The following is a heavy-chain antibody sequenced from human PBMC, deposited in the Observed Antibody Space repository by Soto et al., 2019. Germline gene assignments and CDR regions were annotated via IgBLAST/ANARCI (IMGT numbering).Heavy chain of an antibody. Sequence: SETLSLTCTVSGGSISSYYWSWIRQPPGKGLEWIGYIYYSGSTNYNPSLKSRVTISVDTSKNQFSLKLSSVTAADTAVYYCAREGFCSGGSCYGQIDYWGQGTLVTVSS. CDR3: AREGFCSGGSCYGQIDY. J-gene: IGHJ4*02. CDR1: GGSISSYY. CDR2: IYYSGST. D-gene: IGHD2-15*01. V-gene: IGHV4-59*01.